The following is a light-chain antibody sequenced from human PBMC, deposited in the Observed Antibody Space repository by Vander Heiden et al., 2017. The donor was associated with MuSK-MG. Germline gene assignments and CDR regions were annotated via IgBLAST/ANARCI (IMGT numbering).Light chain of an antibody. CDR3: QQSYSMSFT. CDR1: PSISSY. CDR2: AAS. V-gene: IGKV1-39*01. J-gene: IGKJ3*01. Sequence: DIQMTQSPSSLSASVGDRVTITCRASPSISSYLNWYQQRPGKAPKLLIYAASSLQSAVPSRFSGSGSGTDFTLTINRLQPEDFATYYCQQSYSMSFTFGPGTKVXIK.